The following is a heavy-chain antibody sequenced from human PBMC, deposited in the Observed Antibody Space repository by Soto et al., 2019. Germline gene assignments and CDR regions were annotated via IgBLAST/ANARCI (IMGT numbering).Heavy chain of an antibody. D-gene: IGHD6-13*01. CDR1: GFSLSTSGVG. CDR3: AHRRVEIAAAGTLNFDY. V-gene: IGHV2-5*02. J-gene: IGHJ4*02. Sequence: QITLKESGPTLVKPTQTLTLTCTFSGFSLSTSGVGVGWIRQPPGKALEWLALIYWDDDKRYSPSLKSRLTITKXXSXNXXVLTMTNMDPVDTATYYCAHRRVEIAAAGTLNFDYWGQGTLVTVSS. CDR2: IYWDDDK.